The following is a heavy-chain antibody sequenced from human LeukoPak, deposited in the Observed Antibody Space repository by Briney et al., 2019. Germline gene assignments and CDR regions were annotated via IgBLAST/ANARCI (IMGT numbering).Heavy chain of an antibody. Sequence: GGSLRLSCAASGFTFSDYNMDWVRQAPGKGLEWVSYITSRSSYIYYADSVEGRFTVSRDNAKNSLFLQMNSLRDEDTAVYYCARDRETAYWGQGTLVAVSS. CDR3: ARDRETAY. V-gene: IGHV3-48*02. CDR2: ITSRSSYI. CDR1: GFTFSDYN. D-gene: IGHD1-1*01. J-gene: IGHJ4*02.